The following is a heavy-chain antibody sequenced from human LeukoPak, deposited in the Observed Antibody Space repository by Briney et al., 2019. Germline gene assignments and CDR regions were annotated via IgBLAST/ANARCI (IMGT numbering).Heavy chain of an antibody. CDR2: IDDSGVVI. CDR1: GFTFSIYG. Sequence: PGGSLRLSCAASGFTFSIYGMSWVRQAPGKGVEWVSSIDDSGVVIYYADSVKGRFTISRDNSKNTLYLQMDSLRDEDAATYYCAKSEGIAMIEVVITSFDYWGLGTLVTVSS. J-gene: IGHJ4*02. V-gene: IGHV3-23*01. CDR3: AKSEGIAMIEVVITSFDY. D-gene: IGHD3-22*01.